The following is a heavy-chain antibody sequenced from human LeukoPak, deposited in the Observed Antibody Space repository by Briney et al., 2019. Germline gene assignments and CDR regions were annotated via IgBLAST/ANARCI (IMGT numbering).Heavy chain of an antibody. CDR1: GGSISSYY. CDR3: AREGNSGYFDY. V-gene: IGHV4-59*01. CDR2: IYYSGST. J-gene: IGHJ4*02. Sequence: TSETLSLTCTVSGGSISSYYWSWIRQPPEKGLEWIGYIYYSGSTNYNPSLKSRVTISVDTSKNQFSLKLSSVAAADTAVYYCAREGNSGYFDYWGQGTLVTVSS. D-gene: IGHD1-1*01.